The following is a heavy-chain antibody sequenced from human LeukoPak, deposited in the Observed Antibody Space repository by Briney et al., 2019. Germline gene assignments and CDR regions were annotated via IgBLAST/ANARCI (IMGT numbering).Heavy chain of an antibody. V-gene: IGHV3-74*01. D-gene: IGHD4-17*01. CDR1: GSTFSRYW. CDR2: INSDGSST. J-gene: IGHJ4*02. CDR3: ARPDYGDHRFDS. Sequence: PGGSLRLSCAASGSTFSRYWMHWVRHAPGRGLVWVSRINSDGSSTSYADSVKGRFTISRDNAKNTLYLQMNSLRAEDTAVYYCARPDYGDHRFDSWGQGTLVTVSS.